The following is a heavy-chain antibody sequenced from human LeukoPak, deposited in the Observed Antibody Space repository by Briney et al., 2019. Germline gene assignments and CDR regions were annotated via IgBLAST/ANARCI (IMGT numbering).Heavy chain of an antibody. V-gene: IGHV4-4*07. CDR3: ARVLRDTYYYDQGDAFDI. D-gene: IGHD3-22*01. J-gene: IGHJ3*02. CDR2: IYTSGNT. Sequence: PSETLSLTCTVSGGSISSYYWSWIRQPAGKGLEWIGRIYTSGNTNYNPSLKSRVTMSVNMSKNQFSLKLSSVTAADTAVYYCARVLRDTYYYDQGDAFDIWGQGTMVTVSS. CDR1: GGSISSYY.